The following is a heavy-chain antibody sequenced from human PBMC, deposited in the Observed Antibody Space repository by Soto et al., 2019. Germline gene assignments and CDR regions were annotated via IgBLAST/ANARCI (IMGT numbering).Heavy chain of an antibody. CDR3: SGCSGGACHKNYGMDV. Sequence: EVHRVESGGGPVKPGGSLRLSCAVSGFTFSSCTMNWVRQAPGKGLEWVSSISPSSGHIYYADSVKGRFTISRDNAKNSLFLQMNSLRGEDTAVYYCSGCSGGACHKNYGMDVWGQGTTVTVSS. CDR2: ISPSSGHI. D-gene: IGHD2-15*01. V-gene: IGHV3-21*06. J-gene: IGHJ6*02. CDR1: GFTFSSCT.